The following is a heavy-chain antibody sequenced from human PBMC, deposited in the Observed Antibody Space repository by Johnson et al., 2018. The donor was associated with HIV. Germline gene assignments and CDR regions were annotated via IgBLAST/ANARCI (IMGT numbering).Heavy chain of an antibody. V-gene: IGHV3-15*01. J-gene: IGHJ3*01. CDR1: GFTFSHAW. CDR2: IKREADGGTR. CDR3: TRGVSSEGGSV. Sequence: EVQLVESGGGVVQPGGSLRLSCVASGFTFSHAWLSWVRQAPGTGLEWVGRIKREADGGTRDYAAPVKGRFTISRDVSKNTLFLQMNSLKTDDTAIYYCTRGVSSEGGSVWGHGTVVTVSS. D-gene: IGHD3-16*01.